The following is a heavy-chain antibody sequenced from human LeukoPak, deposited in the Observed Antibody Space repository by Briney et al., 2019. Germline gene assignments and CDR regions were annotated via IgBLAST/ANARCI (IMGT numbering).Heavy chain of an antibody. CDR1: GYSINNYW. V-gene: IGHV5-51*01. D-gene: IGHD2-15*01. CDR2: IYPADSDI. J-gene: IGHJ5*02. Sequence: GESLKISCKGSGYSINNYWIGWVRQMPGKGLEWVGIIYPADSDIRYSPSFQGQVTISADKSISSAYLQWSSLKASDTAMYYCARQEYCSGGSCYTWFDPWGQGTLVTVSS. CDR3: ARQEYCSGGSCYTWFDP.